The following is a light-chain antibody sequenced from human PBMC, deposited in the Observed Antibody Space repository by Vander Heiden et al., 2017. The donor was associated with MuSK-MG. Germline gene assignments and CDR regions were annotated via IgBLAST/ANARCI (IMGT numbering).Light chain of an antibody. Sequence: QSVLTQPPSVSGAPGQRVTISCTGSSSHIGAGYDVHWYQQPPGTAPKLLIYGNSKRPSGVPDRFSGSKSGTSASLASTGLQAEEEADYYCQSEDSSRSGWVFGGGTKLTVL. J-gene: IGLJ3*02. CDR3: QSEDSSRSGWV. CDR1: SSHIGAGYD. CDR2: GNS. V-gene: IGLV1-40*01.